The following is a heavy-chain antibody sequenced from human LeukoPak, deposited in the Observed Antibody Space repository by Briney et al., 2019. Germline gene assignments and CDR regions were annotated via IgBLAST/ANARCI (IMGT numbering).Heavy chain of an antibody. V-gene: IGHV3-66*01. J-gene: IGHJ4*02. D-gene: IGHD3-16*02. CDR3: ASSVMITFGGVIVRDY. Sequence: GGSLRLSCAASGFTVSSNYMSWVRQAPGKGLEWVSVIYSGGSTYYADSVKGRFTISRDNSKNTLYLQMNSLRAEDTAVYYCASSVMITFGGVIVRDYWGQGTLVTVSS. CDR2: IYSGGST. CDR1: GFTVSSNY.